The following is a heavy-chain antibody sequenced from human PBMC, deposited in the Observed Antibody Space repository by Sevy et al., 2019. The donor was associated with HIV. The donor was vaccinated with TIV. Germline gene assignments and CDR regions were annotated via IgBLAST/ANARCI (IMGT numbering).Heavy chain of an antibody. Sequence: GGSLRLSCAASGFTFSSYAMHWVRQAPGKGLEWVAVISYDGSSKYYVGSVKGRFTISRDNSKNTLYLQMNSLRAEDTAVYYCARDPTDYVWGSYRYSYYFDYWGQGTLVTVSS. CDR1: GFTFSSYA. J-gene: IGHJ4*02. CDR2: ISYDGSSK. D-gene: IGHD3-16*02. CDR3: ARDPTDYVWGSYRYSYYFDY. V-gene: IGHV3-30-3*01.